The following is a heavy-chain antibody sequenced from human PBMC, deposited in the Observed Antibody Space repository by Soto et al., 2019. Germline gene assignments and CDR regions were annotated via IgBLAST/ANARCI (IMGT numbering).Heavy chain of an antibody. Sequence: SETLSLTCAVSGGSISSYYWSWIRQPPGKGLEWIGYIYNTGSTIYNPSLKSRVTISVDTSKNQFSLKLSSVTAADTAVYYCASHSSHWPFFDFWGQGTLVTVS. CDR1: GGSISSYY. D-gene: IGHD6-13*01. V-gene: IGHV4-59*01. CDR2: IYNTGST. CDR3: ASHSSHWPFFDF. J-gene: IGHJ4*02.